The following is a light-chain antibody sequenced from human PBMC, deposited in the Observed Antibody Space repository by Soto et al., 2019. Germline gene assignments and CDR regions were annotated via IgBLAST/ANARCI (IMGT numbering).Light chain of an antibody. CDR3: QQSYSPPPIT. J-gene: IGKJ5*01. CDR2: GAS. CDR1: ETISNF. V-gene: IGKV1-39*01. Sequence: DIQMTQSPSSLSASVGDRVTITCRASETISNFLNWYQKKPGKAPQLLIYGASTLQRGVPSRFSGSGSGTDFTLTIGSLQPEDSATYYCQQSYSPPPITFGQGTRLENK.